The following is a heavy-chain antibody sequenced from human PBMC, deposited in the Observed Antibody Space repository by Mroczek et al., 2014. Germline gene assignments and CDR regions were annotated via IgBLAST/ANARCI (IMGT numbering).Heavy chain of an antibody. Sequence: VQLVESGGGLVQPGRSLRLSCAASGFTFDDYAMHWVRQAPGKGLEWVSGISWNSGSIGYADSVKGRFTISRDNAKNSLYLQMNSLRAEDTALYYCAKGTSPGGVAAPPWYFDLWGRGTLVTVSS. CDR1: GFTFDDYA. V-gene: IGHV3-9*01. J-gene: IGHJ2*01. D-gene: IGHD3-16*01. CDR2: ISWNSGSI. CDR3: AKGTSPGGVAAPPWYFDL.